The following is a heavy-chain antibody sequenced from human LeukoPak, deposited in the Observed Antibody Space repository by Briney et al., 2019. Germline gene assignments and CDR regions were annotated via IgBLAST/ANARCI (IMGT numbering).Heavy chain of an antibody. CDR1: GYDITTNY. CDR3: AKGYCTGASCYVLDS. V-gene: IGHV1-46*01. D-gene: IGHD2-15*01. CDR2: INPSVGST. J-gene: IGHJ4*02. Sequence: ASVKVSCKASGYDITTNYIHWVRQAPGQGLEWMGTINPSVGSTTYGQRFQGRVTMTRDTSTTTVYMDLSSLTSEDTAIYYCAKGYCTGASCYVLDSWGQGTLVTVSS.